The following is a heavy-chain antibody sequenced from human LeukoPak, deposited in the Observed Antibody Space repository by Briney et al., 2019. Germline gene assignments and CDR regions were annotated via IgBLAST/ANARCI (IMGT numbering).Heavy chain of an antibody. V-gene: IGHV3-11*05. CDR1: GFTFSDYY. CDR2: ISSSSSYT. J-gene: IGHJ6*02. D-gene: IGHD4-17*01. CDR3: ARDTDGDYYYYYGMDV. Sequence: PGGSLRLSCAASGFTFSDYYMSWIRQAPGKGLEWVSYISSSSSYTNYADSVKGRFTISRDNSKNTLYLQMNSLRAEDTAVYYCARDTDGDYYYYYGMDVWGQGTTVTVSS.